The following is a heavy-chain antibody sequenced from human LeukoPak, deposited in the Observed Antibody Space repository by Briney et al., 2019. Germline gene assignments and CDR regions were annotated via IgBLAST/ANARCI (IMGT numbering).Heavy chain of an antibody. CDR3: AKSRDGYSYGPIDY. CDR2: IRYDGSNK. Sequence: GGSLRLSCAASGFTVSSNYMSWVRQAPGKGLEWVAFIRYDGSNKYYADSVKGRFTISRDNSRNTLYLQMNSLRAEDTAVYYCAKSRDGYSYGPIDYWGQGTLVTVSS. D-gene: IGHD5-18*01. V-gene: IGHV3-30*02. CDR1: GFTVSSNY. J-gene: IGHJ4*02.